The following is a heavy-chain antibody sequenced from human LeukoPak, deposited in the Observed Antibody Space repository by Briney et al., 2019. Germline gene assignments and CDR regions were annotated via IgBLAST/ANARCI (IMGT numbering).Heavy chain of an antibody. CDR1: GGSISSYY. CDR2: IYYSGST. J-gene: IGHJ4*02. D-gene: IGHD6-13*01. Sequence: SETLSLTCTVSGGSISSYYWSWIRQPPGKGLEWIGYIYYSGSTNYNPSLKSRVTISVDTSKNQFSLKLSSVTAAGTAVYYCATGIAAAGSDYWGQGTLVTVSS. V-gene: IGHV4-59*01. CDR3: ATGIAAAGSDY.